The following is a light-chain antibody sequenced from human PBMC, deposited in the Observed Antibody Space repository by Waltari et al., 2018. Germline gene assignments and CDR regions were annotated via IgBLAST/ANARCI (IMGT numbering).Light chain of an antibody. J-gene: IGKJ2*01. V-gene: IGKV1-39*01. CDR1: QSVTRF. CDR3: QQSDGIPFT. Sequence: DIKMTQSPSSLSASVGDVVTITCRASQSVTRFLNLYQQKPGKAPRLLIFTTSNLEGGVPSRFSGRWSGTDFTLTINGLQPEDYATYYCQQSDGIPFTFGQGTKVDVK. CDR2: TTS.